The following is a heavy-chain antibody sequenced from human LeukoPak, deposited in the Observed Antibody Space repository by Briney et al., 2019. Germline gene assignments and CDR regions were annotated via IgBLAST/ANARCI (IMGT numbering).Heavy chain of an antibody. CDR1: GFTFSDYY. V-gene: IGHV3-11*06. J-gene: IGHJ4*02. D-gene: IGHD3-10*01. CDR3: ARFTSRVWFGGLYFDY. CDR2: ISSSSYT. Sequence: GGSLRLSCAASGFTFSDYYMSWIHQAPGKGLEWVSYISSSSYTNYADSVKGRFTISRDNAKNSLYLQMNSLRAEDTAVYYCARFTSRVWFGGLYFDYWGQGTLVTVSS.